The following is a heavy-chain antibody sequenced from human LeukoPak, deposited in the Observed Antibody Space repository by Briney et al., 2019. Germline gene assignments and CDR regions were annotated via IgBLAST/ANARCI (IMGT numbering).Heavy chain of an antibody. Sequence: GRSLRLSCAASRFTFSSFGMHWVRQAPGKGLEWVAVISYDGSNKYYADSVKGRFTISRDNSKNTLYLQMNSLRAEDTAVYYCAKGEGGRVVTRWYFDYWGQGTLVTVSS. CDR2: ISYDGSNK. V-gene: IGHV3-30*18. J-gene: IGHJ4*02. CDR1: RFTFSSFG. CDR3: AKGEGGRVVTRWYFDY. D-gene: IGHD3-3*01.